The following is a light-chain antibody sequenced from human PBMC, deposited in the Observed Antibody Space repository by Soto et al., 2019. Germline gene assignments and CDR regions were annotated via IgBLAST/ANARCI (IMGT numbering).Light chain of an antibody. V-gene: IGKV3-20*01. J-gene: IGKJ1*01. CDR1: QSVSKS. Sequence: EIVLTQSPGTLSLSPGERATLSCRASQSVSKSLAWYQQKPGQAPRLLTYGASSRATGIPDRFSGSGSGTDFTLTISRLEPEDFAVYYCQQYGGSPRTFGQGTKVDIK. CDR2: GAS. CDR3: QQYGGSPRT.